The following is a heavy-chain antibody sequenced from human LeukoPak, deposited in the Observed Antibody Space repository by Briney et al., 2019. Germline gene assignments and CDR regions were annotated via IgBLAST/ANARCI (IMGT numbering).Heavy chain of an antibody. CDR2: VNPNSGGT. J-gene: IGHJ4*02. CDR1: GYTFTGYY. D-gene: IGHD6-13*01. CDR3: ARGRLGAAATDDY. V-gene: IGHV1-2*02. Sequence: ASVKASCKASGYTFTGYYMHWVRQAPGQGLEWMGWVNPNSGGTRYAQRFQDRVTMTRDTSITTAYMELSRLRSDDTAVYFCARGRLGAAATDDYWGQGTLVTVSS.